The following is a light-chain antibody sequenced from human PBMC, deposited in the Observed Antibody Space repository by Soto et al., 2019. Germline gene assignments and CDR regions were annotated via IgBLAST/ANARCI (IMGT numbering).Light chain of an antibody. J-gene: IGKJ4*01. CDR1: QTISTY. Sequence: EVVLTQSPATLTFSPGDRATLSFSSSQTISTYLAWYQQKPGQAPRPLIYDASRRATGIPARFSGSGSGTDFTLTINSLEPEDFAVYYCLQRRNWPPLTFGGGTKVDIK. CDR2: DAS. V-gene: IGKV3-11*01. CDR3: LQRRNWPPLT.